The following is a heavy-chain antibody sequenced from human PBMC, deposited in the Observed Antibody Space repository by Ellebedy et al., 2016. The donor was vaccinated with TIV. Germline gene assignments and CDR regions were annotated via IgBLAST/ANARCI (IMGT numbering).Heavy chain of an antibody. CDR2: ISSSGSTI. V-gene: IGHV3-11*04. J-gene: IGHJ6*02. Sequence: GGSLRLSCAASGFTFSDYYMSWIRQAPGKGLEWVSYISSSGSTIYYADSVKGRFTISRDNAKNSLYLQMKSLRAEDTAVYYCARAGPSPYYYGMDVWGQGTTVTVSS. CDR1: GFTFSDYY. CDR3: ARAGPSPYYYGMDV. D-gene: IGHD3-10*01.